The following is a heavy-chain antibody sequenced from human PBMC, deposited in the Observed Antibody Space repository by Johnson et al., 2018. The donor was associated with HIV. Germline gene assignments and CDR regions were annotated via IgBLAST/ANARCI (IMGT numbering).Heavy chain of an antibody. Sequence: VQLVESGGGLVQPGGSLRLSCAASGFTFSIYDMHWVRQVTGKGLEWVSAIGTAGDTYYPGSVKGRFTISRENAQNSLYLHMNSLRAEDSAVYYCARDLLRPEGIRVAFDIWGQGSMVT. D-gene: IGHD2-15*01. CDR2: IGTAGDT. V-gene: IGHV3-13*01. CDR3: ARDLLRPEGIRVAFDI. J-gene: IGHJ3*02. CDR1: GFTFSIYD.